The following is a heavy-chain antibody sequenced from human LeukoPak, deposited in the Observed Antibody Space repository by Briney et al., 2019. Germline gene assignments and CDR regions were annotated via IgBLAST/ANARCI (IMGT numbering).Heavy chain of an antibody. Sequence: PGGSLRLSCAASGFXFSSYAIHWVRQAPGKGLEWVAVISYDGSNKYYADSVKGRFTISRDNSKNTLYLQMNSLRAEDTAVYYCANAEFTRPHWGQGTLVTVSS. V-gene: IGHV3-30-3*01. J-gene: IGHJ1*01. D-gene: IGHD3-10*01. CDR3: ANAEFTRPH. CDR2: ISYDGSNK. CDR1: GFXFSSYA.